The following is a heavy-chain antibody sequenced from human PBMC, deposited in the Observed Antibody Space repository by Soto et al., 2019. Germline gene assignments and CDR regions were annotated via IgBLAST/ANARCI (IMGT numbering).Heavy chain of an antibody. CDR1: GGSCSGYC. D-gene: IGHD3-10*01. J-gene: IGHJ5*02. Sequence: SVPLSLTCGVYGGSCSGYCWSWISQPQGKGLEWIGEINHSGSTNYNPSLKSRVTISVDTSKNQFSLKLSSVTAADTAVYYCARGMVRGVIKFGRNNWFGPWGQGTLVTVSS. V-gene: IGHV4-34*01. CDR3: ARGMVRGVIKFGRNNWFGP. CDR2: INHSGST.